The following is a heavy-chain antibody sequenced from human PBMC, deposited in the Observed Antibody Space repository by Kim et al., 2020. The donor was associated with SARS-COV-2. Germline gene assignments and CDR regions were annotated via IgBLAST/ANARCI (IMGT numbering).Heavy chain of an antibody. Sequence: SGPTLVNPTQTLTLTCAFSEFSLTTGGVGVTWVRQPPGKALEWLALIYGNDQKWYSASLKSRLTIAKDTSQNQVVLKLTNMHPEDAGTYYCAHDSPGLYGFDVWGQGTTVTVSS. CDR2: IYGNDQK. V-gene: IGHV2-5*01. CDR3: AHDSPGLYGFDV. CDR1: EFSLTTGGVG. J-gene: IGHJ6*02. D-gene: IGHD2-21*02.